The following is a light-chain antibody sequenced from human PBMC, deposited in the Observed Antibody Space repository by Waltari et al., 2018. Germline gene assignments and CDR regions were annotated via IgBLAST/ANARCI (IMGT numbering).Light chain of an antibody. CDR3: QAWDSSTAV. CDR1: KLGDQY. Sequence: SYELTQPPSVSVSPGQTASITCSGDKLGDQYACWYQQKPGQSPLVVIYQDTKRPSGIPERFSGSNSGNTATLTISGTQAIDEADYYCQAWDSSTAVFGGGTKLTVL. CDR2: QDT. J-gene: IGLJ2*01. V-gene: IGLV3-1*01.